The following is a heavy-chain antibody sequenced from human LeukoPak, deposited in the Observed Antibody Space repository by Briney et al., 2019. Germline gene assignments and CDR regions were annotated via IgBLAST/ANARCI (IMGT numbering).Heavy chain of an antibody. D-gene: IGHD5-12*01. V-gene: IGHV3-64*04. CDR1: GFTFSSYA. CDR2: ISSNGGST. J-gene: IGHJ5*02. Sequence: GGSLRLSCSASGFTFSSYAMHWVRQAPGKGLEYVSAISSNGGSTYYADSVKGRFTISRDNSKNSLYLQMSSLRVEDTAVYYCASGAEGYVFDPWGQGTLVTVSS. CDR3: ASGAEGYVFDP.